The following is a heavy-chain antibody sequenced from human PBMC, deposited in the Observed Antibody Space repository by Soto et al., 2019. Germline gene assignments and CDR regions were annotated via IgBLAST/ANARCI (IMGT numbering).Heavy chain of an antibody. CDR2: IIPIFGTA. J-gene: IGHJ5*02. CDR3: AREGTGTYAGGPWFDP. D-gene: IGHD1-7*01. Sequence: GASVKVSCKASGGTFSSYAISWVRQAPGQGLEWMGGIIPIFGTANYAQKFQGRVTITADESTSTAYMELSSLRSEDTAVYYCAREGTGTYAGGPWFDPWGQGTLVTVSS. CDR1: GGTFSSYA. V-gene: IGHV1-69*13.